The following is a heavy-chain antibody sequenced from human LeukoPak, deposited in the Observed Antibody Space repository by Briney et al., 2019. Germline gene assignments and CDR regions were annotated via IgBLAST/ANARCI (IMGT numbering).Heavy chain of an antibody. CDR2: ISYDGSNK. D-gene: IGHD6-13*01. J-gene: IGHJ4*02. V-gene: IGHV3-30-3*01. CDR3: ADRGLSAAAVGGERNAVDY. CDR1: GFTFSSYA. Sequence: QPGGSLRLSCAASGFTFSSYAMHWVRQAPGKGLEWVAVISYDGSNKYYADSVKGRFTISRDNSKNTLYLQMNSLRAEGTAVYYCADRGLSAAAVGGERNAVDYWGQGTLVTVSS.